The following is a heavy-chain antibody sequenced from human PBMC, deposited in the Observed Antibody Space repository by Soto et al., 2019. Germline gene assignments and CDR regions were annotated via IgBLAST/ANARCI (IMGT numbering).Heavy chain of an antibody. CDR3: AKDAGSTEYFFAS. Sequence: QLVQSGAEVKKPGSSVRVSCKAIGGTFTTYTLNWVRQAPGQGLEWMGAIIPMFGTTNYAQRFKGRVTLTADEGTNTAQMELSSLRSEDTAVYYCAKDAGSTEYFFASWGQGTLVSVSS. CDR2: IIPMFGTT. V-gene: IGHV1-69*01. CDR1: GGTFTTYT. J-gene: IGHJ4*02.